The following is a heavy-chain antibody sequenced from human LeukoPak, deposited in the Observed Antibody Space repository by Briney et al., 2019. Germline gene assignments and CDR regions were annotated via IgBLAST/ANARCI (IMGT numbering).Heavy chain of an antibody. Sequence: GASVKVSCKASGGTFSSYAISWVRQAPGQGLEWMGWINTNTGNPTYAQGFTGRFVFSLDTSVSTAYLQISSLKAEDTAVYYCARAAPVNHYEVDYWGQGTLVTVSS. D-gene: IGHD1-14*01. CDR2: INTNTGNP. V-gene: IGHV7-4-1*02. CDR1: GGTFSSYA. CDR3: ARAAPVNHYEVDY. J-gene: IGHJ4*02.